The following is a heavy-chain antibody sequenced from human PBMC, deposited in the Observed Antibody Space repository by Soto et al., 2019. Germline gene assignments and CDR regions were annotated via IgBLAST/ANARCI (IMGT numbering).Heavy chain of an antibody. V-gene: IGHV3-7*01. CDR2: INEDGSAQ. CDR3: ARELVVGPAEYFQH. J-gene: IGHJ1*01. Sequence: EVQLVESGGTLVQPGGSLRLSCAASGFTFSDYWMSWVRQVPGEGLEWLANINEDGSAQYYLDSVRGRFTISRDNARNSLYLQMDNLRAGDTAVYYCARELVVGPAEYFQHWGKGTLVTVSS. D-gene: IGHD2-15*01. CDR1: GFTFSDYW.